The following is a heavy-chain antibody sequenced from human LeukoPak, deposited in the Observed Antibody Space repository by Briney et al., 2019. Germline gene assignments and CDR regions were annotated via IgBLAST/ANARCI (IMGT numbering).Heavy chain of an antibody. Sequence: GGSLRLSCAASGFTFSSYWMSWVRQAPGKGVEWVANIKQDGSEKYYVDSVKGRFTISRDNAKNSLYLQMNSLRAEDTAVYYCARDFRGYYDSSGYPHAFDIWGQGTMVTVSS. D-gene: IGHD3-22*01. CDR1: GFTFSSYW. V-gene: IGHV3-7*01. CDR2: IKQDGSEK. J-gene: IGHJ3*02. CDR3: ARDFRGYYDSSGYPHAFDI.